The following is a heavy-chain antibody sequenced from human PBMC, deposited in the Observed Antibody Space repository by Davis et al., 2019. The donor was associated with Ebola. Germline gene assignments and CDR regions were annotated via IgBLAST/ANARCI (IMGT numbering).Heavy chain of an antibody. Sequence: GESLKISCAASGFTFNTYWMTWVRQARGKGLEWVANIKQDGSERYYLDSVKGRFTISRDNAKNSLFLQMDGLRVDDTAVYYCATELPVYYYGMDVWGQGTTVTVSS. CDR1: GFTFNTYW. J-gene: IGHJ6*02. D-gene: IGHD2-2*01. CDR3: ATELPVYYYGMDV. CDR2: IKQDGSER. V-gene: IGHV3-7*03.